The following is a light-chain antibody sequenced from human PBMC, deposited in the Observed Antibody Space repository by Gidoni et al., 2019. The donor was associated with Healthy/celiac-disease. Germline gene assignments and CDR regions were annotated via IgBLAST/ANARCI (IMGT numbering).Light chain of an antibody. V-gene: IGKV3-20*01. J-gene: IGKJ4*01. CDR2: GAS. Sequence: EIVLTQSPCTLSWSPGERANLSCRASQTVSSSYLDWYQQKPGHAPRLLIYGASSRATGIPDRFRGSGSGTDFTLTISRLQPEDFAVYYCQQYGSSPFTFGGGTKVEIK. CDR1: QTVSSSY. CDR3: QQYGSSPFT.